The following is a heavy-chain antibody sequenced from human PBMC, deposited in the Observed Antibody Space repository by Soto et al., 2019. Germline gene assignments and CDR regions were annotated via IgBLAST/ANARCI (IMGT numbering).Heavy chain of an antibody. Sequence: VQLVQSGADVKKPGSSVRVSCKASGGTFSTYAINWVRQAPGHGLEWMGVILPIFNKTHYAQNFQGRVTIIEDKSTSTSYMDLSRLSADATAVYSCARDGVLFLYKNYLDPWGQGTLVTVSS. CDR3: ARDGVLFLYKNYLDP. V-gene: IGHV1-69*06. CDR2: ILPIFNKT. J-gene: IGHJ5*02. D-gene: IGHD3-3*01. CDR1: GGTFSTYA.